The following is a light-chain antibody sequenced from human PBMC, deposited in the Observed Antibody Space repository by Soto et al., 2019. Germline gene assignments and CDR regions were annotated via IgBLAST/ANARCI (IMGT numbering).Light chain of an antibody. J-gene: IGKJ1*01. Sequence: EIVVTQSPATLSSNQGDRVTLSCRASQAVNTRLAWYQHKPGQAPRLLIYLTSNRAAGIPARFSGSGSETDFTLTISDVEPEDFAVYYCHQRQSWPRTFGQGTKVDIK. CDR3: HQRQSWPRT. V-gene: IGKV3-11*01. CDR1: QAVNTR. CDR2: LTS.